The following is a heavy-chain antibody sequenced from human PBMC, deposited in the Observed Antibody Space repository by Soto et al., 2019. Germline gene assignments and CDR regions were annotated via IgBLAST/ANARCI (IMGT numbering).Heavy chain of an antibody. J-gene: IGHJ3*02. D-gene: IGHD3-22*01. CDR2: IYPNSGGT. Sequence: QVQLVQSGAEVKKPGASVKVSCKAAGYTFSGYYMHWVRQAPGQGLEWMGWIYPNSGGTKYAQEFQGRVTTTRDTSISTAHIKLERLTAAATAVYYCARGSHYYVSPLTCDIWGQGTMLTVAS. CDR3: ARGSHYYVSPLTCDI. V-gene: IGHV1-2*02. CDR1: GYTFSGYY.